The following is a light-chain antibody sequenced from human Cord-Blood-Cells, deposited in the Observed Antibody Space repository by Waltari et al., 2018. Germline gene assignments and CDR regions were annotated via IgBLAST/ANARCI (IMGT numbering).Light chain of an antibody. Sequence: DTQMTQSPSSLSAAVADRVTITCRASQSSSSYLNWYQQKPGKAPKLLIYAASSLQSGVPSRFGGSGSGTDFTLTISSLQPEDFATYYCQQSYSTPRTFGQGTKLEIK. CDR3: QQSYSTPRT. CDR1: QSSSSY. CDR2: AAS. V-gene: IGKV1-39*01. J-gene: IGKJ2*01.